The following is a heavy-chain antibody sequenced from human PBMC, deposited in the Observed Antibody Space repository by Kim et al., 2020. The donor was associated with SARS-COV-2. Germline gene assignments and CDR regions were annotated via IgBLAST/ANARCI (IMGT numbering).Heavy chain of an antibody. D-gene: IGHD6-13*01. CDR1: GGSISSYY. CDR3: ARRDGGSSWKYWYFDL. J-gene: IGHJ2*01. CDR2: IYHCGST. Sequence: SETLSLTCTVSGGSISSYYWNWIRQPPGRGLEWIGYIYHCGSTNYNPSLKSRVTMSVDTSKNQVSLKLSSVTAADTAIYYCARRDGGSSWKYWYFDLWGRGTLVTVSS. V-gene: IGHV4-59*08.